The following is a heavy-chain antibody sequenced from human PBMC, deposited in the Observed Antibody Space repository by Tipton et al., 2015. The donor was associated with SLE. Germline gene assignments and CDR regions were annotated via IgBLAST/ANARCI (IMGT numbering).Heavy chain of an antibody. D-gene: IGHD6-19*01. Sequence: TLSLTCTVSGGSISSGDYYWSWIRQPPGKGLEWIGEINHSGSTNYNPSLKSRVTISVDTSKNQFSLKLSSVTAADTAVYYCARGVAVAGAYYYYGMDVWGQGTTVTVSS. CDR2: INHSGST. J-gene: IGHJ6*02. V-gene: IGHV4-30-4*01. CDR1: GGSISSGDYY. CDR3: ARGVAVAGAYYYYGMDV.